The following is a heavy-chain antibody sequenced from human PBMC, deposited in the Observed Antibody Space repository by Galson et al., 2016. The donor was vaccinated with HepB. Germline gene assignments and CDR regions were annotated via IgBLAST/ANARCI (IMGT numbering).Heavy chain of an antibody. CDR2: IRSKANNYAS. CDR1: GFTFSGSA. V-gene: IGHV3-73*01. CDR3: TRRPGDSTGYYAYYYAMDV. D-gene: IGHD3-22*01. Sequence: SLRLSCAVSGFTFSGSAMHWVRQASGKGLEWVGRIRSKANNYASAYAASVKGRFTISRDDSKNTAYLQLNSLKTEDTAVYYCTRRPGDSTGYYAYYYAMDVWGQGTTVTVSS. J-gene: IGHJ6*02.